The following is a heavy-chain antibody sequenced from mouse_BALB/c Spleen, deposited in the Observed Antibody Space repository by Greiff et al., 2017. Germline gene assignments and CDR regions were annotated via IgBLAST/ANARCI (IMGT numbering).Heavy chain of an antibody. D-gene: IGHD1-1*01. Sequence: EVKVVESGGGLVKPGGSLKLSCAASGFTFSSYAMSWVRQTPEKRLEWVACISSGGSTYYPDSVKGRFTISRDNARNFLYLQMSSLRTEDTAMYYCASTVDYYFDYWGQGTTLTVSS. CDR3: ASTVDYYFDY. V-gene: IGHV5-6-5*01. CDR1: GFTFSSYA. J-gene: IGHJ2*01. CDR2: ISSGGST.